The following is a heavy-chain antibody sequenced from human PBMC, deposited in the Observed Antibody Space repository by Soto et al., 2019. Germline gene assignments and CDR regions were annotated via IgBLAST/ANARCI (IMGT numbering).Heavy chain of an antibody. CDR2: ISGSGSTI. D-gene: IGHD5-12*01. CDR3: ARGGKREMATISYVDY. V-gene: IGHV3-11*01. CDR1: GFTFSDYY. J-gene: IGHJ4*02. Sequence: QVQLVDSGGGLVNPGGSLRLSCAASGFTFSDYYMSWIRQAPGKGLEWVSYISGSGSTIYYADSVKGRFTISRDSAKNLLYLQMNSLRAEDTAVYYCARGGKREMATISYVDYWGQGTLVTVSS.